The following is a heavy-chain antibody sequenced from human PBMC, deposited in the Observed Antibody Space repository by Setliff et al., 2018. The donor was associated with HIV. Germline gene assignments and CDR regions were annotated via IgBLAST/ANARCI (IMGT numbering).Heavy chain of an antibody. J-gene: IGHJ4*02. V-gene: IGHV1-2*02. D-gene: IGHD6-19*01. Sequence: SVKVSCKASGYSFTVYHIHWVRQAPGQGLEWMGWINPNTGGTQYAQKFQGRVTVTRDTPITTAYMEINRLRSDDTAVYFCARDNRTGYSSGWPLDHWGQGTLVTVSS. CDR3: ARDNRTGYSSGWPLDH. CDR1: GYSFTVYH. CDR2: INPNTGGT.